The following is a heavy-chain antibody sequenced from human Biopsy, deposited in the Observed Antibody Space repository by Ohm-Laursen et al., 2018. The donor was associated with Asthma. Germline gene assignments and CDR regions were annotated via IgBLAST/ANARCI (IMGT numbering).Heavy chain of an antibody. Sequence: ASVTVSCKTSGSTSNSAGITWVRQAPGQGLEWMGWISVYNGNTKVAQKLQDRVTTITDTSTSTAYMELRSLRSDDTAVYFCARAVDYSHYYGIDVWGQGTTVTVS. V-gene: IGHV1-18*01. D-gene: IGHD3-10*01. CDR3: ARAVDYSHYYGIDV. J-gene: IGHJ6*02. CDR1: GSTSNSAG. CDR2: ISVYNGNT.